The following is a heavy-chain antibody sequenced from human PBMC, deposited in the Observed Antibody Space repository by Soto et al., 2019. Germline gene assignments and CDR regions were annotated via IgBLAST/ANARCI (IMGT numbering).Heavy chain of an antibody. CDR1: GYTFTSYD. J-gene: IGHJ6*03. CDR2: MKPNSGNT. D-gene: IGHD3-10*01. Sequence: QVQLVQSGAEVKKPGASVKVSCKASGYTFTSYDINWVRQATGQGLEWMGWMKPNSGNTSYAQKFQGRVTMTRNTAISTAYMELSSLRSEDTAVYYCATCFWEFGYYYYMDVWGKGTTVTVSS. V-gene: IGHV1-8*01. CDR3: ATCFWEFGYYYYMDV.